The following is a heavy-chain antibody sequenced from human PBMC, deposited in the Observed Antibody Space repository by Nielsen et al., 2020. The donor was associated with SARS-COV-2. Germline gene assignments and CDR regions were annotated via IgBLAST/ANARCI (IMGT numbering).Heavy chain of an antibody. CDR3: AKDGWIQLWLRPSLALDYFDY. V-gene: IGHV3-21*01. J-gene: IGHJ4*02. CDR2: ISSRSDYI. D-gene: IGHD5-18*01. Sequence: VRQAPGKGLEWVSFISSRSDYIYYADSMKGRFTISRDNAKNSLFLQMNRLRVEDTAVYYCAKDGWIQLWLRPSLALDYFDYWGQGTLVTVSS.